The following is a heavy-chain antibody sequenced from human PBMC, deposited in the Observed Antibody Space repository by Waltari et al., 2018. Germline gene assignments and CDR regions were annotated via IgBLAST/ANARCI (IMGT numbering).Heavy chain of an antibody. Sequence: EVQMVESGGGLVQPGGSLRLSCAASGFTLSSFSMHWVRQAPGKGLEYVSAFSRDGVTTYYANSVKGRFTISRDNSKNTLYLQMGSLRAEDMAVYYCARIDGSGWYGSWGQGTLVTVSS. J-gene: IGHJ4*02. V-gene: IGHV3-64*01. CDR2: FSRDGVTT. CDR1: GFTLSSFS. D-gene: IGHD6-19*01. CDR3: ARIDGSGWYGS.